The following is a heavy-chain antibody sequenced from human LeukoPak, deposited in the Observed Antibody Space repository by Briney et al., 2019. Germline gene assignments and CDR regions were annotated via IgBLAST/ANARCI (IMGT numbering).Heavy chain of an antibody. CDR1: GFTFRSYA. V-gene: IGHV4-39*01. CDR2: IYYSGNT. J-gene: IGHJ4*02. CDR3: ARQTGSGLFILP. D-gene: IGHD3/OR15-3a*01. Sequence: PGGSLRLSCAASGFTFRSYAMSWVRQPPGKGLEWIGSIYYSGNTYYNASLKSQVSISIDTSKNQFSLKLTSVTAADTAVYYCARQTGSGLFILPGGRGTLVTVSS.